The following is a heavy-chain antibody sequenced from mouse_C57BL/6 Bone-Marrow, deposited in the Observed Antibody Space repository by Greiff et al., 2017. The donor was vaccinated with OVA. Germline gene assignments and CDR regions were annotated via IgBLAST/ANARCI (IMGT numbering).Heavy chain of an antibody. CDR2: IRSKSNNYAT. V-gene: IGHV10-1*01. CDR1: GFSFNTYA. Sequence: EVKVVESGGGLVQPKGSLKLSCAASGFSFNTYAMNWVRQAPGKGLEWVARIRSKSNNYATYYADSVKDRFTISRDDSESMLYLQMNNLKTEDTAMYYCARPSPYDYDEAMDYWGQGTSVTVSS. J-gene: IGHJ4*01. CDR3: ARPSPYDYDEAMDY. D-gene: IGHD2-4*01.